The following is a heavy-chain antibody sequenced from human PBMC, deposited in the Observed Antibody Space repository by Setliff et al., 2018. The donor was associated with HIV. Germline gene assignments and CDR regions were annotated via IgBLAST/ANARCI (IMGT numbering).Heavy chain of an antibody. Sequence: SVKVSCKASGGTFSSYAISWVRQAPGQGLEWMGGIIPIFGTANYAQKFQGRVTITTDESTSTAYMELSSLRSEDTAVYYCASGGTGYSSGWLVYFAFDIWGQGTMVTV. CDR3: ASGGTGYSSGWLVYFAFDI. V-gene: IGHV1-69*05. D-gene: IGHD6-19*01. CDR1: GGTFSSYA. J-gene: IGHJ3*02. CDR2: IIPIFGTA.